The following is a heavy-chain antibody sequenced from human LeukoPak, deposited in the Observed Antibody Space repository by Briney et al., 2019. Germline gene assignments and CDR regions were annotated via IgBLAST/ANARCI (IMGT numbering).Heavy chain of an antibody. V-gene: IGHV1-24*01. D-gene: IGHD6-19*01. CDR3: ATGEAKQSYYYYMDV. Sequence: ASVKVSCKVSGYTLTELSMHWVRQAPGKGLEWMGGFDPEDGETIYAQKFQGRVTMTEDTSTDTAYMELGSLRSEDTAVYYCATGEAKQSYYYYMDVWGKGTTVTVSS. J-gene: IGHJ6*03. CDR2: FDPEDGET. CDR1: GYTLTELS.